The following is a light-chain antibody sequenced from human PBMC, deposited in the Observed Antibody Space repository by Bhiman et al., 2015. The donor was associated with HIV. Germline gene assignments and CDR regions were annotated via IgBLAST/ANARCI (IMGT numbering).Light chain of an antibody. CDR1: NIGSKS. CDR2: YDS. CDR3: QVCDIHIDHSVV. J-gene: IGLJ3*02. V-gene: IGLV3-21*04. Sequence: SYVLTQPPSVSVAPGKTARITCGGNNIGSKSVHWYQQKPGQAPVLVIYYDSDRPSGIPERFSGSNSGNTATLTINRAQVGDEADYYCQVCDIHIDHSVVFGGGTRLTVL.